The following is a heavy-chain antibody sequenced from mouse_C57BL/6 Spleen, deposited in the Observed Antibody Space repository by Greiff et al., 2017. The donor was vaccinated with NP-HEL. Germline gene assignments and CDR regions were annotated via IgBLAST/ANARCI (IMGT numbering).Heavy chain of an antibody. CDR3: ARGGNDYGSSYSAWFAY. Sequence: QVQLQQPGAELVKPGASVKMSCKASGYTFTSYWITWVKQRPGQGLEWIGDIYPGSGSTNYNEKFKSKATLTVDTSSSTAYMQLSSLTSEDSAVYYCARGGNDYGSSYSAWFAYWGQGTLVTVSA. CDR2: IYPGSGST. D-gene: IGHD1-1*01. V-gene: IGHV1-55*01. CDR1: GYTFTSYW. J-gene: IGHJ3*01.